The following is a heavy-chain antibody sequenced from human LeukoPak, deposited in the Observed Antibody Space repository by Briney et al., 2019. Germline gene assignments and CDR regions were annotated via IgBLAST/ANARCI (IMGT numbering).Heavy chain of an antibody. D-gene: IGHD6-13*01. CDR3: ARPMRAAAGPRYYYYYGMDV. V-gene: IGHV1-18*01. J-gene: IGHJ6*02. Sequence: ASVNISCKASAYGFTSYGISWVRQAPGQGLEWMGWISTYNGDTKVAQKFQGRVSMTTDTSSRTAYMELRSLRTDDTAVYYCARPMRAAAGPRYYYYYGMDVWGQGTTVTVSS. CDR2: ISTYNGDT. CDR1: AYGFTSYG.